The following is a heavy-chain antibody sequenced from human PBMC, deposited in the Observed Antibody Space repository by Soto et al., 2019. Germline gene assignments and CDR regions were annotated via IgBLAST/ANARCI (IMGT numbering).Heavy chain of an antibody. D-gene: IGHD3-3*01. Sequence: ASVKVSCKASGGTFSSYAISWVRQAPGQGLEWMGGIIPIFGTANYAQKFQGRVTITANESTSTAYMELSSLRSEDTAVYYCARAPLRTFLDCPYGMDVWGQGTTVTVSS. V-gene: IGHV1-69*13. CDR3: ARAPLRTFLDCPYGMDV. CDR1: GGTFSSYA. J-gene: IGHJ6*02. CDR2: IIPIFGTA.